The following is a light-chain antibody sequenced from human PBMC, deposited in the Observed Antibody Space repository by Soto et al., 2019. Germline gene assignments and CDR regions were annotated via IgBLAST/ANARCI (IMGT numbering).Light chain of an antibody. V-gene: IGKV3-20*01. CDR3: QHYVERSPIT. J-gene: IGKJ5*01. Sequence: EIVLTQSPGTLSLSPGERATLSCRASQSIDNIYFAWYQQKPGQAPRLLISGASSRATGIPDRFSGSGSGTDFTLTISRLEPEDFALYYCQHYVERSPITFGQGTRLEIK. CDR1: QSIDNIY. CDR2: GAS.